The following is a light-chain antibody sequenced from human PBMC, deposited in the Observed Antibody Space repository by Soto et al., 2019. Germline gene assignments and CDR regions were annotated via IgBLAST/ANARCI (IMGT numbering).Light chain of an antibody. J-gene: IGKJ1*01. CDR1: QNISRY. CDR3: QQRSNWTRT. Sequence: IVFTQSPATLSFSPVKIATLSCRASQNISRYLIWYQQKPGQAPRLLIYDVSNRATGIPARFSGSGSGTDFTLTISSLENEDFAVYYCQQRSNWTRTFGQGTKVDIK. CDR2: DVS. V-gene: IGKV3-11*01.